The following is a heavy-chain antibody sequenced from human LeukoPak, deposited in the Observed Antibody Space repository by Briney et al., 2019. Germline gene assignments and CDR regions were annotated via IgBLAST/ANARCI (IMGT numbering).Heavy chain of an antibody. V-gene: IGHV1-2*02. Sequence: ASVKVSCKASGYTFTGYYMHWVRQAPGQGLEWMGWINPNSGGTNYAQKFQGRVTMTRDTSISTAYMELSRLRSDDTAVYYCAIPRGYYDSSGPFDYWGQGTLVTVSS. J-gene: IGHJ4*02. CDR3: AIPRGYYDSSGPFDY. D-gene: IGHD3-22*01. CDR1: GYTFTGYY. CDR2: INPNSGGT.